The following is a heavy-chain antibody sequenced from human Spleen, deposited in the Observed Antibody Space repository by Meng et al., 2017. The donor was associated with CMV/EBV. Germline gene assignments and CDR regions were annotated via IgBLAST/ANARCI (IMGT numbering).Heavy chain of an antibody. Sequence: GESLKISCAASGFTFSSYWMHWVRQAPGKGLVWVSRINSDGSSTSYADSVKGRFSISRDNAKNTLYLQMNSLRAEDTAVYYCASGGDTALDYYYYYGMDVWGQGTTVTVSS. V-gene: IGHV3-74*01. J-gene: IGHJ6*02. CDR2: INSDGSST. D-gene: IGHD5-18*01. CDR1: GFTFSSYW. CDR3: ASGGDTALDYYYYYGMDV.